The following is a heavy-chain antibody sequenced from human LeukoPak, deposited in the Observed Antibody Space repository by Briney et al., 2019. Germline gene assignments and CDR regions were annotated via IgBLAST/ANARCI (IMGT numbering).Heavy chain of an antibody. CDR3: VRQSTGLDY. V-gene: IGHV3-30*04. J-gene: IGHJ4*02. CDR1: GFTFSTHT. D-gene: IGHD5/OR15-5a*01. CDR2: IESDGRNK. Sequence: GGSLRLSCAPSGFTFSTHTMHWVRQAPGKGLEWVAVIESDGRNKYYAESVRGRFTISRDNSRNTLYLQLDSLISEDTAVYYCVRQSTGLDYWGQGTLVTVSS.